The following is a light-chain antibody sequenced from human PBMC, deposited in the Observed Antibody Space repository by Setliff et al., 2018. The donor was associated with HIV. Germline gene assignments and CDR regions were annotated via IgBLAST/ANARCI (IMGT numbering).Light chain of an antibody. V-gene: IGLV2-11*01. CDR3: CSYAGTYTYI. J-gene: IGLJ1*01. Sequence: QSVLPQPRSVSGSPGQSVTFSCTGSSSDVGGYNFVSWYQQHPGKAPKLIIYDVSKRPSGVPDRFSGSKSGDTASLTISGLQSEDEADYYCCSYAGTYTYIFGTGTKVTVL. CDR2: DVS. CDR1: SSDVGGYNF.